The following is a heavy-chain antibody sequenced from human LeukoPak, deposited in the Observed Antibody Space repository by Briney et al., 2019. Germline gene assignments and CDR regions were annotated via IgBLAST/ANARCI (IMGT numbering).Heavy chain of an antibody. J-gene: IGHJ4*02. D-gene: IGHD3-22*01. V-gene: IGHV4-34*01. CDR2: INPSGST. CDR1: GGSFSGYY. CDR3: ARYYYYDSSGPFSY. Sequence: SETLSLTCAVHGGSFSGYYCSWIRQPPAKVLEWIGAINPSGSTNYNPSLKSRVTISVDTSKNQFSLKLSSVTAADTAVYYCARYYYYDSSGPFSYWGQGTLVTVSS.